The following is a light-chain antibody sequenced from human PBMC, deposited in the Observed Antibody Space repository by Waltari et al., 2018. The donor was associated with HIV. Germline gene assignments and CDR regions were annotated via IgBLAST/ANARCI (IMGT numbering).Light chain of an antibody. CDR1: SSNIARNA. Sequence: QSGLTPPPSVSGPPGQRVTISCSGSSSNIARNAVHWYPHFPGTAPKLLIYATNQRSSGVPDRFSGSKSGTSASLAISGLQSEDEADYYCAAWDDSLNGRYVFGTGTKVTVL. CDR3: AAWDDSLNGRYV. CDR2: ATN. J-gene: IGLJ1*01. V-gene: IGLV1-44*01.